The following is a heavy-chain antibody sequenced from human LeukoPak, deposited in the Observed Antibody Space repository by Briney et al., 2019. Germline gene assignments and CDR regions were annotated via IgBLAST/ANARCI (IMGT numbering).Heavy chain of an antibody. D-gene: IGHD6-19*01. Sequence: GGSLRLSCAASGFTFSSYGMHWVRQAPGKGLEWVAVISYDGSNKYYADSVKGRFTISRDNSKNTLYLQMNSLRAEDTAMYYCAKLASIAVAGTMGNFYGIDVWGQGTTVTVS. CDR3: AKLASIAVAGTMGNFYGIDV. J-gene: IGHJ6*02. CDR2: ISYDGSNK. CDR1: GFTFSSYG. V-gene: IGHV3-30*18.